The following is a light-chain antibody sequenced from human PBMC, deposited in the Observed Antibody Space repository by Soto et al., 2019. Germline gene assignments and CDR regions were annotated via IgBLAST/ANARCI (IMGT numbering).Light chain of an antibody. V-gene: IGKV1-39*01. J-gene: IGKJ4*01. CDR2: ATS. CDR1: QSISTS. CDR3: QQSYSTPT. Sequence: DIQMTQSPSSLSASVGDRVTITCRASQSISTSLNWYQQKQGKAPNLLVYATSSLQSGVPSRFSGSGSETDFTLTISTLQPDDLATYYCQQSYSTPTFGGGTKVEI.